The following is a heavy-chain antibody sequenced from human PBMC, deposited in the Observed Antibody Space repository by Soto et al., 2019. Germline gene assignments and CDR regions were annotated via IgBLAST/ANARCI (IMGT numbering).Heavy chain of an antibody. D-gene: IGHD3-3*01. V-gene: IGHV2-5*02. CDR3: ARFLWSDTSLYYFDY. J-gene: IGHJ4*02. CDR1: GFSLTGSGVG. Sequence: QITLKESGPTLVKPTQTLRLTCTFSGFSLTGSGVGVGWIRQPPGKALEWLALIYWDDDKRYSPSLKSRLTITKDTSKNQVALTVTNMDPVDTATYYCARFLWSDTSLYYFDYWGQGTLVTVSS. CDR2: IYWDDDK.